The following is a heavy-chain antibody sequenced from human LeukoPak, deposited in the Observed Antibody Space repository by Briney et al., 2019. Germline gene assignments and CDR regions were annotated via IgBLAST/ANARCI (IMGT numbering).Heavy chain of an antibody. CDR1: GFTFSSYG. CDR3: AKGIAAAGNHYYYMDV. J-gene: IGHJ6*03. CDR2: ISYDGSNK. Sequence: QSGGSLRLSCAASGFTFSSYGMHWVRQAPGKGLEWVAVISYDGSNKYYADSVKGRFTISRDNSKNTLYLQMNSLRAEDTAVYYCAKGIAAAGNHYYYMDVWGKGTTVTVSS. D-gene: IGHD6-13*01. V-gene: IGHV3-30*18.